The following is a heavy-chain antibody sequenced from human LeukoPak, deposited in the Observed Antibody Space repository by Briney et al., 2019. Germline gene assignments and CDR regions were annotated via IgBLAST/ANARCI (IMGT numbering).Heavy chain of an antibody. CDR2: ISSSSSYI. D-gene: IGHD6-13*01. Sequence: GGSLRLSCAASGFTFSSYSMNWVRQAPGKGLEWVSSISSSSSYIYYADSVKGRFTISRDNAKNSLYLQMNSLRAEDTAVYYCARVGIAAAGTMGYWGYWGQGTLVTVSS. J-gene: IGHJ4*02. V-gene: IGHV3-21*01. CDR1: GFTFSSYS. CDR3: ARVGIAAAGTMGYWGY.